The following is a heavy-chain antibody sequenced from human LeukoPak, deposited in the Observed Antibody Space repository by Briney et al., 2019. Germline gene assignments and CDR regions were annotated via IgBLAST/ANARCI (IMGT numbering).Heavy chain of an antibody. CDR3: ARALVPAAPFDY. Sequence: PSETLSLTCTVSGGSISSGSYYWSWLRQPAGKGLEWIGRIYTSGSTNYNPSLKSRVTISVDTSKNQFSLKLSSVTAADTAVYYCARALVPAAPFDYWGQGTLVTVSS. V-gene: IGHV4-61*02. CDR2: IYTSGST. CDR1: GGSISSGSYY. J-gene: IGHJ4*02. D-gene: IGHD2-2*01.